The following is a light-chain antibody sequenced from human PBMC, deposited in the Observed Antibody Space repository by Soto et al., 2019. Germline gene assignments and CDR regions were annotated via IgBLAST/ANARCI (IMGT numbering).Light chain of an antibody. CDR1: SSNIGAGYD. CDR3: QSYDSSLSGRDVV. CDR2: GNS. Sequence: QSVLTQPPSGCGAPGQRVTISCTGSSSNIGAGYDVHWYQQLPGTAPKLLIYGNSNRPSGVPDRFSGSKSGTSASLAITGLQAEDEADYYCQSYDSSLSGRDVVFGGGTKLTVL. J-gene: IGLJ2*01. V-gene: IGLV1-40*01.